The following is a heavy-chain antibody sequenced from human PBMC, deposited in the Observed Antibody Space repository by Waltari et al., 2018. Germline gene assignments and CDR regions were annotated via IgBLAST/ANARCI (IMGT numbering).Heavy chain of an antibody. V-gene: IGHV4-59*01. D-gene: IGHD3-22*01. CDR2: IYYSGST. CDR3: ARARRGNYYDSSGYYYFDY. J-gene: IGHJ4*02. Sequence: QVQLQESGPGLVKPSETLSLTCTVSGGSISSYYWSWIRQPPGKGLEWIGYIYYSGSTNYNPSLKSRVTISVDTSKNQFSLKLSSVTAADTAVYYCARARRGNYYDSSGYYYFDYWGQGTLVTVSS. CDR1: GGSISSYY.